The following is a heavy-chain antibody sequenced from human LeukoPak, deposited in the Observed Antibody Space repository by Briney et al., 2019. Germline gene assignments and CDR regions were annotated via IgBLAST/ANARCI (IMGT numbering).Heavy chain of an antibody. D-gene: IGHD6-13*01. V-gene: IGHV4-59*08. CDR1: GGSISSYY. J-gene: IGHJ4*02. Sequence: SETLSLTCTVSGGSISSYYWSWIRQPPGKGLEWIGYIYYSGSTNYNPSLKSRVTISVDTSKNQFSLKLSSVTAADAAVYYCARGWYADFDYWGQGTLVTVSS. CDR3: ARGWYADFDY. CDR2: IYYSGST.